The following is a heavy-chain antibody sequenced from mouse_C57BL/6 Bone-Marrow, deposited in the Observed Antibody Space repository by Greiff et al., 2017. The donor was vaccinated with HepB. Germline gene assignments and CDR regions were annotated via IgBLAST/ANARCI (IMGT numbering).Heavy chain of an antibody. D-gene: IGHD1-1*01. CDR3: ARDYGSSYRFAY. V-gene: IGHV1-76*01. CDR2: IYPGSGNN. Sequence: VKLQQSGAELVRPGASVKLSCKASGYTFTDYYINWVKQRPGQGLEWIARIYPGSGNNYYNEKFKGKATLTAEKSSSTAYMQLSSLTSEDSAVYFCARDYGSSYRFAYWGQGTLVTVSA. J-gene: IGHJ3*01. CDR1: GYTFTDYY.